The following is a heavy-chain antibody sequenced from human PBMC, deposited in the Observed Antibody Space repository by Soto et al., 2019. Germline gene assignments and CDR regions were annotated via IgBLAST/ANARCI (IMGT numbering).Heavy chain of an antibody. CDR2: ISASGGNT. V-gene: IGHV3-23*01. D-gene: IGHD4-17*01. J-gene: IGHJ4*02. CDR3: AKDEYGVEKIYYFDY. CDR1: GFTFSSQA. Sequence: VQLLESGGGLVQPGVSLTLSCAASGFTFSSQAMSWVRQAPGKGLEWVSGISASGGNTYYADSVKGRFTISRDNSKNTLYLQMNSLRVEDTAVYYCAKDEYGVEKIYYFDYWGQGTQVTVSS.